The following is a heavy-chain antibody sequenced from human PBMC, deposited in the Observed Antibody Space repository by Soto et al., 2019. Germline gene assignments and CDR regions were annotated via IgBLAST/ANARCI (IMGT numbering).Heavy chain of an antibody. D-gene: IGHD6-25*01. Sequence: SETLSLTCAVYDGSFSSNHWSWIRQPPGKGLEWIGEINHSGNTNYNPSLKSRVTISVDVSKKQFSLKLNSVTAADMAVYYCARERNREQRGLDYSGQGTLVTVSS. CDR1: DGSFSSNH. CDR3: ARERNREQRGLDY. V-gene: IGHV4-34*01. J-gene: IGHJ4*02. CDR2: INHSGNT.